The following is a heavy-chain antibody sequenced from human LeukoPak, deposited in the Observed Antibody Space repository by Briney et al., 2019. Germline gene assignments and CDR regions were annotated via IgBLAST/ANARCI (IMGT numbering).Heavy chain of an antibody. CDR1: GFTFGDFA. Sequence: PGGSLRLSCTTSGFTFGDFAMSWVRQAPGKGLEWVGFVKSKTYGGTTEYAASVKGRFTISRDDSKSIAYLQMNSLKGEDTAMYYCTRARGYYGLGSYSDYWGQGTQVTVSS. V-gene: IGHV3-49*04. J-gene: IGHJ4*02. CDR3: TRARGYYGLGSYSDY. D-gene: IGHD3-10*01. CDR2: VKSKTYGGTT.